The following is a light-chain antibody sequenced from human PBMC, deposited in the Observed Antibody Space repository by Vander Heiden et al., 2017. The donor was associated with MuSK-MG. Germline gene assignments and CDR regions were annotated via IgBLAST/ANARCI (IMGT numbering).Light chain of an antibody. Sequence: DIQRTQSPSDLSASVGDRVTITCRASENIGMYLNGYQQRPGQAPKVLIYVASTLQRGVPERFSGSGSGTDFTLTISRLQPEDFATYYCQQSDSNPGTFGQGTKVEIK. J-gene: IGKJ1*01. CDR3: QQSDSNPGT. V-gene: IGKV1-39*01. CDR2: VAS. CDR1: ENIGMY.